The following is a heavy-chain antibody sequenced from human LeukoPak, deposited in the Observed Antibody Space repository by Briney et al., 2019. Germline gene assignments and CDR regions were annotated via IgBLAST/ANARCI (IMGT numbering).Heavy chain of an antibody. CDR3: ARVVRFGELRGYDAFDI. CDR2: INTNTGNP. CDR1: GYTFTSYA. J-gene: IGHJ3*02. Sequence: ASVKVSCKASGYTFTSYAMNWVRQAPGQGLEWMGWINTNTGNPTYAQGYTGRFVFSLDTSVSTAYLQISSLKAEDTAVYYCARVVRFGELRGYDAFDIWGQGTMVTVSS. D-gene: IGHD3-10*01. V-gene: IGHV7-4-1*02.